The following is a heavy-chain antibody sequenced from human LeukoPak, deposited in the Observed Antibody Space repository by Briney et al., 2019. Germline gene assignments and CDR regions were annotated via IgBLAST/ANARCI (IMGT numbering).Heavy chain of an antibody. CDR1: GGSISSYY. V-gene: IGHV4-4*07. CDR2: IYTSGST. CDR3: ARETDDGTSFDY. Sequence: SETLSLTCTVSGGSISSYYWSWIRQPPGKGLEWTGRIYTSGSTNYNPSLKSRVTMSVDTSKNQFSLKLSSVTAADTAVYYCARETDDGTSFDYWGQGTLVTVSS. D-gene: IGHD1-1*01. J-gene: IGHJ4*02.